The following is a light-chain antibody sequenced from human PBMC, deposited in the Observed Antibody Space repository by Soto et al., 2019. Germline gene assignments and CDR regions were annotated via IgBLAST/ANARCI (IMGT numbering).Light chain of an antibody. Sequence: DVQLIQSPSTLSASIGDRVTITCRVSQPIRDWVAWYQQKPGKAPKLLIYDATSSDSGVPSRFSGSGSETEFTLTISSLQPGDFATYYCQQYDSYWNTFGQGTRVEL. V-gene: IGKV1-5*01. CDR1: QPIRDW. J-gene: IGKJ1*01. CDR2: DAT. CDR3: QQYDSYWNT.